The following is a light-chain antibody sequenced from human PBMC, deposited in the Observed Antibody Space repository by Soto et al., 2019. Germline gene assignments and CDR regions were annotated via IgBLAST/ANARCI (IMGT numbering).Light chain of an antibody. V-gene: IGKV4-1*01. J-gene: IGKJ4*01. CDR1: QSVLYSSNNKNY. CDR2: WAS. CDR3: QQYYSTPPHT. Sequence: DIVMSQSPDSLAVCLGERATINCKSSQSVLYSSNNKNYLAWYQQKPGQPPKLLIYWASTRESGVPDRFSGSGSGTDFTLTISSLQAEDVAVYYCQQYYSTPPHTFGGGTKVDIK.